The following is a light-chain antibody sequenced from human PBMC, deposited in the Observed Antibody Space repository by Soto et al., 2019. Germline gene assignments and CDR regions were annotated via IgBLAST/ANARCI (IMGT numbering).Light chain of an antibody. V-gene: IGKV2-28*01. J-gene: IGKJ4*01. Sequence: DIVMTQSPLSLPVTPGEPASISCRSNQSLLNTNGYNYLDWYLQKPGQSPQLLIYLGSHRASGVPDRFSGSGSGTDFTLQISRVEAEDVGVYYCMRALQTPHFGGGTKVDLK. CDR3: MRALQTPH. CDR1: QSLLNTNGYNY. CDR2: LGS.